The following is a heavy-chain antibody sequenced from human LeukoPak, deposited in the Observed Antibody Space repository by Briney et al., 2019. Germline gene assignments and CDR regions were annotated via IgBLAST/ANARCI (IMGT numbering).Heavy chain of an antibody. CDR2: IWLDGSNK. V-gene: IGHV3-33*01. Sequence: GGSLRLSCAASGFTFSNFGMHWVRQAPGKGLEWVALIWLDGSNKNYADSVKGRFTISRDNSKSTLYLQMDSLRVEDTAVYYCARGPLPYGDFDYWGQGTLVTVSS. D-gene: IGHD4-17*01. CDR1: GFTFSNFG. J-gene: IGHJ4*02. CDR3: ARGPLPYGDFDY.